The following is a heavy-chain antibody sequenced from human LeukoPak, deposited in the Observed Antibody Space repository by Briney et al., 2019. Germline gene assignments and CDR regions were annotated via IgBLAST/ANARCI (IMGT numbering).Heavy chain of an antibody. Sequence: ASVKVSCKASGYTFTGYYMHWVRQAPGQGLEWMGWINPNSGGTNYAQKFQGRVTMTRDTSISTAYMELSRLRSDDTAVYYCARVIAVYDAFDIWGRGTMVTVSS. V-gene: IGHV1-2*02. D-gene: IGHD6-19*01. CDR3: ARVIAVYDAFDI. CDR2: INPNSGGT. CDR1: GYTFTGYY. J-gene: IGHJ3*02.